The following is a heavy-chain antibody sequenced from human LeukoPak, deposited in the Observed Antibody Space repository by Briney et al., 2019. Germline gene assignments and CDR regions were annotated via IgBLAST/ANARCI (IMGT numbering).Heavy chain of an antibody. D-gene: IGHD4-11*01. Sequence: SETRSLTCTVSGGSISSSSYYWGWIRQPPGKGLEWFGSIYYSGSTYYNPSLKSRVTISVDTSKNQFSLKLSSVTAADTAVYYCARRLNKYSIYDYWGQGTLVTVSS. J-gene: IGHJ4*02. CDR3: ARRLNKYSIYDY. CDR1: GGSISSSSYY. V-gene: IGHV4-39*01. CDR2: IYYSGST.